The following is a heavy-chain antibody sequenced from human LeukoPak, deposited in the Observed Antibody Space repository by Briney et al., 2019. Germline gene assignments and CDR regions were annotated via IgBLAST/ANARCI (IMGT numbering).Heavy chain of an antibody. CDR1: GGSITRGGYY. Sequence: PSETLSLTCTVSGGSITRGGYYWSWIRQHPGKGLEWIGYIYYTGITYYNPSLQSRVNISVGTSYNQFSLKLTSVTAADTAVYYCARDRAESGSTFDYWGQGILVTVSS. J-gene: IGHJ4*02. CDR2: IYYTGIT. CDR3: ARDRAESGSTFDY. D-gene: IGHD3-22*01. V-gene: IGHV4-31*03.